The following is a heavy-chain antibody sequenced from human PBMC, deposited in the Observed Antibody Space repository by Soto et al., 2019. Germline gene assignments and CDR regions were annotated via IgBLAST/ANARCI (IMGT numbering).Heavy chain of an antibody. CDR3: AGGLGTPNWFVP. J-gene: IGHJ5*02. D-gene: IGHD3-22*01. CDR2: IYYSGST. Sequence: QLQLQESGPGLVKPSQTLSLTCTVTGGSISSGGYYWNWIRQHPERGLEWIGYIYYSGSTSYNPSLQSRVTISVDTSKNQFSLKLSSVTAADTAVYYCAGGLGTPNWFVPWGQGTLVTVSS. CDR1: GGSISSGGYY. V-gene: IGHV4-31*03.